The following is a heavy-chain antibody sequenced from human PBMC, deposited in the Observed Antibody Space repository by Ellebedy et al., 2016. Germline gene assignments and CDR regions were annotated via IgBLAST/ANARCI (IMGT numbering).Heavy chain of an antibody. CDR2: IEQDGSTK. V-gene: IGHV3-7*01. Sequence: GGSLRLSCAASGFTISGHWMSWVLQAPGKALEWVANIEQDGSTKYFVHSEKGRFTISRDNAKNSLYLQMNSLGADDTAFYYCACSRVWDGFDIWGQGTKVTVSS. CDR3: ACSRVWDGFDI. CDR1: GFTISGHW. J-gene: IGHJ3*02. D-gene: IGHD3-10*02.